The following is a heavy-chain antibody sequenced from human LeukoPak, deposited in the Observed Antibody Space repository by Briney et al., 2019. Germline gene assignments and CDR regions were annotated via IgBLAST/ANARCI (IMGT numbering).Heavy chain of an antibody. D-gene: IGHD6-13*01. CDR2: ISSSSTI. J-gene: IGHJ1*01. CDR1: GFSFSSYG. V-gene: IGHV3-48*03. CDR3: ARAIGPNSSSFH. Sequence: GGSLRLSCAASGFSFSSYGMNWVRQAPGKGLEWVSFISSSSTIYYADSVKGRFTISRDNAKKSLYLQMNSLRAEDTAIYYCARAIGPNSSSFHWGQGTLVTVSS.